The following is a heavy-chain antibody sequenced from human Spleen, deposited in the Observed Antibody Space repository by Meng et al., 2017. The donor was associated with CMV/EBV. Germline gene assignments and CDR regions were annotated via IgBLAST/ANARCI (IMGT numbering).Heavy chain of an antibody. V-gene: IGHV3-23*03. CDR3: AKWGTSLSYDAFDF. CDR2: IYSGDSST. CDR1: GFTISNYA. Sequence: GGSLRLSCEASGFTISNYAMTWVRQAPGKGMEWVSVIYSGDSSTYYADSVKGRFTISRDNSKNTLYLQMNSLRAEDTALYYSAKWGTSLSYDAFDFSGQGTMVTVSS. D-gene: IGHD2-2*01. J-gene: IGHJ3*01.